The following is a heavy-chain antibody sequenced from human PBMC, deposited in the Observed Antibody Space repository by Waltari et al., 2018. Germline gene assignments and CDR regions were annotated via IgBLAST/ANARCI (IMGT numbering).Heavy chain of an antibody. J-gene: IGHJ4*02. Sequence: EVQLLESGGGLVPPGGFLRVPCAAAGFAFSYHFMTWVRQAPGKGLEWVSGIVGSGTTTYYTDSVKGRFTISRDNSRNILYLQMNSLRAEDTAIYFCAKESSYDSLENWGQGTLVTVSS. D-gene: IGHD3-22*01. CDR2: IVGSGTTT. CDR3: AKESSYDSLEN. V-gene: IGHV3-23*01. CDR1: GFAFSYHF.